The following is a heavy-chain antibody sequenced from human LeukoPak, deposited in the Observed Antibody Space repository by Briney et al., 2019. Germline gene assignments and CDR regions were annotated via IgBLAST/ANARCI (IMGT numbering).Heavy chain of an antibody. D-gene: IGHD3-3*01. CDR2: ISGSGGST. CDR1: GFTFSSYA. V-gene: IGHV3-23*01. CDR3: AKMGTTIFGVVIMDSFDY. Sequence: PGGSLRLSCAASGFTFSSYAMSWVRQAPGQGLEWVSAISGSGGSTYYADSVKGRITISRDNSKNTLYLQMNSLRAEDTAVYYCAKMGTTIFGVVIMDSFDYWGQGTLVTVSS. J-gene: IGHJ4*02.